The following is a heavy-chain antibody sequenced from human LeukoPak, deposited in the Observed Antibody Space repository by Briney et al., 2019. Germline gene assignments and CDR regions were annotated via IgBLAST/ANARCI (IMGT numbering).Heavy chain of an antibody. CDR3: ARAVTTVTTAPLDY. J-gene: IGHJ4*02. V-gene: IGHV4-34*01. CDR2: INHSGST. D-gene: IGHD4-17*01. CDR1: GGSIGSYY. Sequence: SETLSLTCTVSGGSIGSYYWSWIRQPPGKGLEWIGEINHSGSTNYNPSLKSRVTISVDTSKNQFSLKLSSVTAADTAVYYCARAVTTVTTAPLDYWGQGTLVTVSS.